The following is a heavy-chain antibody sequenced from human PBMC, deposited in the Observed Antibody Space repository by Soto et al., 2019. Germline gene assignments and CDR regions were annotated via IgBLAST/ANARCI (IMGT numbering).Heavy chain of an antibody. CDR1: GYRFTNYD. Sequence: QVQLVQSGAEVKKPGASGKVSCKAPGYRFTNYDIHWVRQATGQGLEWMGWMNPDSGNTGQSKQFQGRVTMTRDTSISTAYMEMSSLRSEDTAVYYCARGRFRRTWFDPWGQGTLVTVSS. J-gene: IGHJ5*02. V-gene: IGHV1-8*01. D-gene: IGHD3-16*01. CDR2: MNPDSGNT. CDR3: ARGRFRRTWFDP.